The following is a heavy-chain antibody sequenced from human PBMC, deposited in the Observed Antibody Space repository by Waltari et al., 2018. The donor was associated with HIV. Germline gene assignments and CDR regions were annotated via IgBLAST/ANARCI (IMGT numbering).Heavy chain of an antibody. J-gene: IGHJ4*02. D-gene: IGHD6-13*01. CDR3: AAGYSSSWYYFDY. Sequence: QVQLQESGPGLVKPSETLSLTCTVSGGSISSYYWSWIRQPPGKGLEWIGYIYYIGSTNYNPSLKSRVTISVDTSKNQFSLKLSSVTAADTAVYYCAAGYSSSWYYFDYWGQGTLVTVSS. CDR1: GGSISSYY. CDR2: IYYIGST. V-gene: IGHV4-59*01.